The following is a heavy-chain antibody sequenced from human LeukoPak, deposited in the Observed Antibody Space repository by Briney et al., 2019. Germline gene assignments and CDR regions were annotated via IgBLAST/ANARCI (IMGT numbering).Heavy chain of an antibody. J-gene: IGHJ5*02. D-gene: IGHD6-13*01. Sequence: ASVKVSCKASGYTFTIYDISWVRQAPGQGLEWMGGIIPIFGTANYAQKFQGRVTITADESTSTAYMELSSLRSEDTAVYYCARDRSSWYVSWFDPWGQGTLVTVSS. CDR2: IIPIFGTA. CDR1: GYTFTIYD. CDR3: ARDRSSWYVSWFDP. V-gene: IGHV1-69*13.